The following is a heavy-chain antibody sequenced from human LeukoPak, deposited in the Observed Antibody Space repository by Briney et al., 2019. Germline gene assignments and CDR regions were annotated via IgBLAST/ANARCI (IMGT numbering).Heavy chain of an antibody. V-gene: IGHV4-34*01. CDR1: GGSFSGYY. Sequence: SETLSLTCAVYGGSFSGYYWSWIRQPPGKGLEWIGSIYYSGSTYYNPSLKSRVTISVDTSKNQFSLKLSSVTAADTAVYYCARTTVGEMGTTRSEYRDFGLWGRGTLVTVSS. J-gene: IGHJ2*01. CDR3: ARTTVGEMGTTRSEYRDFGL. CDR2: IYYSGST. D-gene: IGHD5-24*01.